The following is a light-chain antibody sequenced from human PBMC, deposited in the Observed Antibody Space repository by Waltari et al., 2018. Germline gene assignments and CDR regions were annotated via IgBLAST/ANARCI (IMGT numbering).Light chain of an antibody. Sequence: QSVLTQPPSSSGTPGQRVTLSCSRSSSNIGSNTVNWYQQLPGTAPKLLIYSTNQRPSGVPDRFSGSKSGTSASLAISGLQSEDEADYYCAAWDDSLNGLLFGGGTKLTVL. V-gene: IGLV1-44*01. CDR2: STN. CDR3: AAWDDSLNGLL. J-gene: IGLJ2*01. CDR1: SSNIGSNT.